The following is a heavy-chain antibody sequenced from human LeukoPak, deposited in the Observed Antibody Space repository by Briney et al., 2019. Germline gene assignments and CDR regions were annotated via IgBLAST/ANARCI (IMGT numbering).Heavy chain of an antibody. CDR2: ISDTGGST. V-gene: IGHV3-23*01. D-gene: IGHD3-9*01. J-gene: IGHJ4*02. CDR3: AKRSSSTSGYFDY. CDR1: GFSFSFYA. Sequence: GGSLRLSCAASGFSFSFYAMSWVRQAPGKGLEWVSAISDTGGSTYYTASVKGRFTISRDSSKNTLYLQMNSLRAEDTAVYYCAKRSSSTSGYFDYWGQGALVTVSS.